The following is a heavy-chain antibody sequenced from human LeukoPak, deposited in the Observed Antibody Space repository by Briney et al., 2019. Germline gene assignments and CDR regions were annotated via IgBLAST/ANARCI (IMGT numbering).Heavy chain of an antibody. CDR3: ARGMVVTRHSDY. Sequence: PSETLSLTCAVYGGSLSGYYWSWIRQPPGKGLEWIGEINHSGSTNYNPSLKSRVTISVDTSKNQFSLKLSSVTAADTAVYYCARGMVVTRHSDYWGQGTLVTVSS. D-gene: IGHD4-23*01. V-gene: IGHV4-34*01. CDR2: INHSGST. J-gene: IGHJ4*02. CDR1: GGSLSGYY.